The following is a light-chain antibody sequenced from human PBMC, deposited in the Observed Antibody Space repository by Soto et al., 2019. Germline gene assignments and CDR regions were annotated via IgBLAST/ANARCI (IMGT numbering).Light chain of an antibody. CDR2: DAS. V-gene: IGKV1-5*01. CDR1: QSISSW. Sequence: DIQMTQSPSTLSASVGDRFTITCRASQSISSWLAWYQQKPGKAPKLLIYDASSLESGVPSRFSGSGFGTEFTLTITSLQPDDFATYYCQQYNSYPWTFGQGTKVDI. J-gene: IGKJ1*01. CDR3: QQYNSYPWT.